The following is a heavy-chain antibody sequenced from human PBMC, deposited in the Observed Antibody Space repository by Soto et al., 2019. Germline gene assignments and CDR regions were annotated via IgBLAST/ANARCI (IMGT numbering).Heavy chain of an antibody. D-gene: IGHD3-22*01. CDR1: GGSFSGYY. V-gene: IGHV4-34*01. CDR3: ARIGENYYDSSGYYRSYFDY. CDR2: INHSGST. J-gene: IGHJ4*02. Sequence: QVQLQQWGAGLLKPSETLSLTCAVYGGSFSGYYWSWIRQPPGKALEWIGEINHSGSTNYNPSLKSRVTISVDTSKNQFSLKLSSVTAADTAVYYCARIGENYYDSSGYYRSYFDYWGQGTLVTVSS.